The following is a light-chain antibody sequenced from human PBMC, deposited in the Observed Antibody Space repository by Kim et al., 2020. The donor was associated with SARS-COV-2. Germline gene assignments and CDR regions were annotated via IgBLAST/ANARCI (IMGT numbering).Light chain of an antibody. CDR1: NIGSKS. CDR3: QVWDSSSDHPYV. Sequence: PGKTARITCGGNNIGSKSVHWYQRKPGQAPVLVVYDDRDRPSGNPERFSGSNAGNTATLTISRVEAGDEADYYCQVWDSSSDHPYVFGTGTKVTVL. J-gene: IGLJ1*01. CDR2: DDR. V-gene: IGLV3-21*03.